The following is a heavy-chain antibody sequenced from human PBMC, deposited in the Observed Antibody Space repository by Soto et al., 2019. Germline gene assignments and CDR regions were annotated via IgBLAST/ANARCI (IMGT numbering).Heavy chain of an antibody. V-gene: IGHV1-69*02. Sequence: QVQLVQSGAEVKKPGSSVKVSCKASGGTFSSYTISWVRQAPGQGLEWMGRIIPNLGIANYAQKFQGRVTNPRDQPRSQVYQEVRSLGSEDTGVGYRPVDLQDIYLAGGDAFYILGPGTTVTVSS. D-gene: IGHD2-2*02. CDR3: PVDLQDIYLAGGDAFYI. CDR2: IIPNLGIA. CDR1: GGTFSSYT. J-gene: IGHJ3*02.